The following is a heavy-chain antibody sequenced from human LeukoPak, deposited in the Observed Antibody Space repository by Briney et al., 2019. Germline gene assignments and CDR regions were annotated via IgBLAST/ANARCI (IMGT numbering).Heavy chain of an antibody. Sequence: GGSLRLSCAASRFTHNSYCTSWLRHARGKGLEWVANIRQDGREKYYVHSVKGRFTISRDNAKHSLYLQNRSLRAEDTAVYYCARDYPRWALLRYMDVWGKGTTVTVSS. CDR3: ARDYPRWALLRYMDV. V-gene: IGHV3-7*01. D-gene: IGHD1-26*01. CDR2: IRQDGREK. CDR1: RFTHNSYC. J-gene: IGHJ6*03.